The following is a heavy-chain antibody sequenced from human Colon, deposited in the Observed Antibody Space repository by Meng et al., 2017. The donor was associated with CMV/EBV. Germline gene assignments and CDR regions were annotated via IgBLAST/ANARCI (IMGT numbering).Heavy chain of an antibody. CDR3: AREVAVTKFFDF. V-gene: IGHV3-11*01. CDR2: TSRSGSTK. CDR1: GFNFSDHY. Sequence: GESLKISCVASGFNFSDHYMSWIRQVPGKGLEWISFTSRSGSTKNYADSVKGRFTTSRDNAKNSLLLQLNSLRAEDTAVYYCAREVAVTKFFDFWGQGTVVTVSS. J-gene: IGHJ4*02. D-gene: IGHD4-11*01.